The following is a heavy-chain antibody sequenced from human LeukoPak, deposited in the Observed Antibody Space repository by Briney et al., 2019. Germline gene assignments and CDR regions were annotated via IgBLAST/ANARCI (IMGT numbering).Heavy chain of an antibody. V-gene: IGHV1-2*02. CDR1: GYTFTGYY. CDR2: VNPRNGGT. Sequence: GASVKVSCKASGYTFTGYYMHWVRQAPGQGLEWMGWVNPRNGGTHYAQNFQGRVTITGDTSITTAYMELASLTSDDTAVYYCATGLQYGLWGVPYFYYMHAWGEGTTVTVSS. D-gene: IGHD3-10*01. J-gene: IGHJ6*03. CDR3: ATGLQYGLWGVPYFYYMHA.